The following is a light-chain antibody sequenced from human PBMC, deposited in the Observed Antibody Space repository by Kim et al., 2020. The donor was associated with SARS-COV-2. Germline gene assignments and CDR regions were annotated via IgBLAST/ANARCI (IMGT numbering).Light chain of an antibody. Sequence: SPEQTVSITCSGDKLGDKYVSWYQRRPGQSPALVIYRDNKRPSGFPERFSGSNSGNTATLTISGTHAMDEADYYCQAWDSSTFYVFGTGTKVTVL. CDR3: QAWDSSTFYV. V-gene: IGLV3-1*01. CDR2: RDN. CDR1: KLGDKY. J-gene: IGLJ1*01.